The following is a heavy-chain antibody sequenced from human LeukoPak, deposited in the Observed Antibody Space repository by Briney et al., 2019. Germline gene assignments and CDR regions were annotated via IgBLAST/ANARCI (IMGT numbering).Heavy chain of an antibody. Sequence: SETLSLTCTVSGGSISSGDYYWSWIRQLPGKGLEWIGYIYYSGSTYYNPSLKSRVTISVDTSKNQLSLKLSSVTAADTAVYYCARSYDSSGYYSNRWYFDLWGRGTLVTVSS. D-gene: IGHD3-22*01. CDR2: IYYSGST. CDR3: ARSYDSSGYYSNRWYFDL. J-gene: IGHJ2*01. CDR1: GGSISSGDYY. V-gene: IGHV4-31*03.